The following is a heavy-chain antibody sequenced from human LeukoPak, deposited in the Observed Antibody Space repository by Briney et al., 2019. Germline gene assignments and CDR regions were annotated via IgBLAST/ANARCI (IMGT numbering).Heavy chain of an antibody. CDR1: GFTFSSYA. J-gene: IGHJ4*02. Sequence: GGSLRLSCAASGFTFSSYAMHWVRQAPGKGLEWVAVISYDGSNKYYADSVKGRFTISRDNSKNTLYLQMNSLRAEDTAVYYCARGEDIVVVVAATELDYWGQGTLVTVSS. D-gene: IGHD2-15*01. CDR2: ISYDGSNK. V-gene: IGHV3-30-3*01. CDR3: ARGEDIVVVVAATELDY.